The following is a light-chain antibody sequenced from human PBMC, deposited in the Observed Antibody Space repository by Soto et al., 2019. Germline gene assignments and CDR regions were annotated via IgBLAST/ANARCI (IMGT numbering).Light chain of an antibody. J-gene: IGLJ2*01. CDR3: SGWDDSLDGPV. Sequence: QSVLTQPPSASGTPGQRVTISCSGSSSNIGSNYIYWYQRVPGTAPTLLIYRNDQRPSGVPDRFSGSKSGTSASLAISGLRSEDEADYFCSGWDDSLDGPVFGGGTKLTVL. CDR1: SSNIGSNY. CDR2: RND. V-gene: IGLV1-47*01.